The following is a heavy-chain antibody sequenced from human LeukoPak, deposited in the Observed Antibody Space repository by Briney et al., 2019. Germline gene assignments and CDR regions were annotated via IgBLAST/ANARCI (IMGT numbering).Heavy chain of an antibody. CDR3: AKDWKQRAPQSAYFDY. V-gene: IGHV3-33*06. CDR2: IGYDGSNK. D-gene: IGHD5-18*01. Sequence: PGRSLRLSCAASGFTFSSYGMHWVRQAPGKGLEWVAVIGYDGSNKYYADSVKGRFTISRDNSKNTLYLQMNSLRAEDTAVYYCAKDWKQRAPQSAYFDYWGQGTLVTVSS. CDR1: GFTFSSYG. J-gene: IGHJ4*02.